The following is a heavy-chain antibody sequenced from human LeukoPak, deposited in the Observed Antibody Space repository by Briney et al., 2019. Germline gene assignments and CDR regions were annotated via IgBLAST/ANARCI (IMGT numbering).Heavy chain of an antibody. D-gene: IGHD4-17*01. CDR1: GGSFSGYY. Sequence: SETLSLTCAVYGGSFSGYYWSWIRQPPGKGLEWIGEINHSGSTNYNPPLKSRVTISVDTSKNQFSLKLSSVTAADTAVYYCARVEYGDYFDYWGQGTLVTVSS. CDR3: ARVEYGDYFDY. J-gene: IGHJ4*02. V-gene: IGHV4-34*01. CDR2: INHSGST.